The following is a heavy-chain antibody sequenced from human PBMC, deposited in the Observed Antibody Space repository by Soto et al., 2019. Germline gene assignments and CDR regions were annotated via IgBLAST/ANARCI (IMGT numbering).Heavy chain of an antibody. CDR1: GGSVNSGSYY. CDR3: AGPRRGMDV. Sequence: QVQLQESGPGLVKPSETLSLTCTVSGGSVNSGSYYWSWIRQPPGKGLEWIGYIYYSGGINYNPSLKRRVTISVDTSKNQLSLKLSSVTSADTAVYYCAGPRRGMDVWGQGTTVTVSS. V-gene: IGHV4-61*01. J-gene: IGHJ6*02. CDR2: IYYSGGI.